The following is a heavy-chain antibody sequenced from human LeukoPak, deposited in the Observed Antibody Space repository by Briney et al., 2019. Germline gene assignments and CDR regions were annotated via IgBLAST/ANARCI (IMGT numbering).Heavy chain of an antibody. CDR1: GGSISSYS. CDR3: VTRPDGRGTGPTENSPFDI. D-gene: IGHD1-1*01. CDR2: IYTSVST. Sequence: PSETLSLTCTVSGGSISSYSWAWIRQPAGKGLEWIGRIYTSVSTNSNPSLRRRVTMSLDTSKNQLFLSLRSVTAADTAVYYCVTRPDGRGTGPTENSPFDIWGQGTVVTVSS. J-gene: IGHJ3*02. V-gene: IGHV4-4*07.